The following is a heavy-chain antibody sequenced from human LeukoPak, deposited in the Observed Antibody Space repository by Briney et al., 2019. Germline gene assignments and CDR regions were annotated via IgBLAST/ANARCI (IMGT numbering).Heavy chain of an antibody. D-gene: IGHD2-2*01. CDR3: AEGDCSSTSCYLGY. Sequence: GGSLRLSCAASGFTFDDYAMHWVRQAPGKGLEWVSGISWNSGSIGYADSVKGRFTISRDNAKNSLYLQMNSLRAEDTALYYCAEGDCSSTSCYLGYWGQETLVTVSS. V-gene: IGHV3-9*01. CDR1: GFTFDDYA. J-gene: IGHJ4*02. CDR2: ISWNSGSI.